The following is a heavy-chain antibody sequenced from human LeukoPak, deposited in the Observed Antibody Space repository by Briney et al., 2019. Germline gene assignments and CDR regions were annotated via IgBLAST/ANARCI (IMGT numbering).Heavy chain of an antibody. CDR1: GGSISSSSYY. D-gene: IGHD1-26*01. V-gene: IGHV4-39*01. Sequence: SETLSLTCTVSGGSISSSSYYWGWIRQPPGKGLEWIGSIYYSVSTYYNPSLKSRVTISVDTSKNQFSLRLSSVTAADTALYYCANSGSYGHLGYWGQGIPVTVSS. J-gene: IGHJ4*02. CDR3: ANSGSYGHLGY. CDR2: IYYSVST.